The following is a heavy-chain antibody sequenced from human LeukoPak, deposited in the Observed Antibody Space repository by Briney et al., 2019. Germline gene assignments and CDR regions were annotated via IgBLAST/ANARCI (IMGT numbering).Heavy chain of an antibody. CDR3: ARGAWGELEGDY. V-gene: IGHV1-8*01. D-gene: IGHD1-26*01. CDR2: MNPNSGNT. Sequence: GASVKVSCKASGYTFTSYDINWVRQATGQGLEWMGWMNPNSGNTGYAQRFQGRVTMTRNTSISTAYMELSSLKSEDTAVYYCARGAWGELEGDYWGQGTLVTVSS. CDR1: GYTFTSYD. J-gene: IGHJ4*02.